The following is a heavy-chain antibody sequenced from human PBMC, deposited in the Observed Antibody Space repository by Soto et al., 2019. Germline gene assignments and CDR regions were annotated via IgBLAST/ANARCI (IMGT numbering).Heavy chain of an antibody. J-gene: IGHJ3*02. CDR1: GGTFSSYA. CDR2: IIPIFGTA. D-gene: IGHD3-22*01. CDR3: ARDAGSDSSPYPAGLDDAFDI. Sequence: ASVKVSCKASGGTFSSYAISWVRQAPGQGLEWMGGIIPIFGTANYAQKFQGRVTITADESTSTAYMELSSLRSEDTAVYYCARDAGSDSSPYPAGLDDAFDIWGQGTMVTVSS. V-gene: IGHV1-69*13.